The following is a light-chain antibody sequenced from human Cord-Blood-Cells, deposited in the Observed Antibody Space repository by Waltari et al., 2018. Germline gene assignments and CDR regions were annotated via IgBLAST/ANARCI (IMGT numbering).Light chain of an antibody. CDR3: QQSYSTPPYT. Sequence: IQMTQSPSSLSASVGDRVTITCGASQSISSYLNWYQQKPGKAPKLLIYAASSLQSGVPSRFSGSGSGTDFTLTISSLQPEDFATYYCQQSYSTPPYTFGQGTKLEIK. CDR1: QSISSY. CDR2: AAS. V-gene: IGKV1-39*01. J-gene: IGKJ2*01.